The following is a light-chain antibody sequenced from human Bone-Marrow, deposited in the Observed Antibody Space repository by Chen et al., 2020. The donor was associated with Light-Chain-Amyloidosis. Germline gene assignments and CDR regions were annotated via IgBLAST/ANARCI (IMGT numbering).Light chain of an antibody. CDR3: QSADSSGTYEVI. J-gene: IGLJ2*01. V-gene: IGLV3-25*03. CDR2: RDT. CDR1: DLPTKY. Sequence: SYALTQPPPVSVSPGQTARIPCSGDDLPTKYAYWYQQKPGQAPVLVIHRDTERPSGISERFSGSRSGTTATLTISGVQAEDEADYHCQSADSSGTYEVIFGGGTKLTVL.